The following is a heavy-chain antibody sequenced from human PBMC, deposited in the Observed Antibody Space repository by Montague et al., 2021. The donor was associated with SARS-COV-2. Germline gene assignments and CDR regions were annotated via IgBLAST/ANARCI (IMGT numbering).Heavy chain of an antibody. CDR3: AICDPFGAFDI. CDR2: ISPSGRTI. Sequence: SLRLSCAASGFTFSSYEMNWVRQAPGKGLEWVSYISPSGRTIYYADSVKGRFTISRDNAKNSLSLQMNSLRGDDTAVYYYAICDPFGAFDIWGQGTTVTVSS. V-gene: IGHV3-48*03. CDR1: GFTFSSYE. D-gene: IGHD2-2*01. J-gene: IGHJ3*02.